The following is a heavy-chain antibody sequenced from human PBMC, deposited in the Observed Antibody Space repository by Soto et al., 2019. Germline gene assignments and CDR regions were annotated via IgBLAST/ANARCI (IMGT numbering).Heavy chain of an antibody. J-gene: IGHJ3*02. V-gene: IGHV3-30-3*01. CDR2: ISYDGSNK. CDR3: ASITSFGVVNYAFDI. D-gene: IGHD3-3*01. Sequence: CRTACMLSLSSYAVHWVLKKPFKLLEFLAVISYDGSNKYYADSVKGRFTISRDNSKNTLYLQMNSLRAEDTAVYYCASITSFGVVNYAFDIWGQGTMVTGSS. CDR1: MLSLSSYA.